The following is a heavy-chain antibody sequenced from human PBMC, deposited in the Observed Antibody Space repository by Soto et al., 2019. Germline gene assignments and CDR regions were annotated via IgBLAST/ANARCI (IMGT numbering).Heavy chain of an antibody. CDR2: ISKDGSVQ. D-gene: IGHD3-3*01. V-gene: IGHV3-30-3*01. J-gene: IGHJ1*01. CDR1: GFMFNRYA. CDR3: ARSRSGAVPDSFGF. Sequence: QVQLVESGGRVVQPGRSLRLSCAASGFMFNRYAIHWVRQTPGKGLEWVAVISKDGSVQYYADSVRCRFIISRDKSKDTVYLEMNSLRAEDTAVFYCARSRSGAVPDSFGFWGQGTLVTVSS.